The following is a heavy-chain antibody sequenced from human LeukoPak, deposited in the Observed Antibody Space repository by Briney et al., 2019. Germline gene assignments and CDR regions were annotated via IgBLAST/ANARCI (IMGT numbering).Heavy chain of an antibody. V-gene: IGHV4-59*01. CDR3: ARVYGYNYYYMDV. Sequence: SETLSLTCTVSGGSISSYYWNWIRQPPGKGLEWIGYIYYSGSTNYNPSLKSRVTISGDTSKNQLSLRLRSVTAADTAVYYCARVYGYNYYYMDVWGKGTTVTVSS. J-gene: IGHJ6*03. D-gene: IGHD5-18*01. CDR1: GGSISSYY. CDR2: IYYSGST.